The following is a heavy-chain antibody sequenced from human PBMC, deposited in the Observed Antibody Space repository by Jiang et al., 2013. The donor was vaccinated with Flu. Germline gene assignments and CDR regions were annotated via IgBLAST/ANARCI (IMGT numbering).Heavy chain of an antibody. D-gene: IGHD6-19*01. CDR2: IYPGDSDT. Sequence: GAEVKKPGESLRMSCKGSGYSFTSYWIGWVRQMPGKGLEWMGNIYPGDSDTRYSPSFQGQVTISADKSISTAYLQWSSLKTSDSAMYYCARQKAGYNSGWYPLDYWGQGTLVTVSS. CDR1: GYSFTSYW. J-gene: IGHJ4*02. CDR3: ARQKAGYNSGWYPLDY. V-gene: IGHV5-51*01.